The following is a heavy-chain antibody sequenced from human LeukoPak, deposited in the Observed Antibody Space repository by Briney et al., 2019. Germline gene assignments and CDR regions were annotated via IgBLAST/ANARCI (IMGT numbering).Heavy chain of an antibody. D-gene: IGHD3-16*01. CDR3: GRHERSRGLIVGGEY. J-gene: IGHJ4*02. Sequence: NPSETLSLTCTISGGSITSNNDYWAWIRQPPGKGLEWIGSIFHTEGASYNPPLKSRVTISLDTSKNQFSLSLTSVIAADTAVYYCGRHERSRGLIVGGEYWGQGVLVTVSS. CDR1: GGSITSNNDY. V-gene: IGHV4-39*01. CDR2: IFHTEGA.